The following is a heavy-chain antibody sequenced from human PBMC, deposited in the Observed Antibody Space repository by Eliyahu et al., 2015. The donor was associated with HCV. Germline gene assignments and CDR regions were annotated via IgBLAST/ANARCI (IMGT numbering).Heavy chain of an antibody. Sequence: QVQLQESGPGLVKPSQTLSLTCTVSXGSIXSGGYXWXWIRQHPGKGLEWIGYIYYSGSTYYNPSLKSRVTISVDTSKNQFSLKLSSVTAADTAVYYCARVGGGYGAHWYFDLWGRGTLVTVSS. J-gene: IGHJ2*01. CDR1: XGSIXSGGYX. CDR2: IYYSGST. CDR3: ARVGGGYGAHWYFDL. D-gene: IGHD4-17*01. V-gene: IGHV4-31*03.